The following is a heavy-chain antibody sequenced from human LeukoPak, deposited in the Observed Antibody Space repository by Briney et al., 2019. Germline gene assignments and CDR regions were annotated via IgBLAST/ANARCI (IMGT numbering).Heavy chain of an antibody. CDR2: IIPILGIA. J-gene: IGHJ4*02. Sequence: ASVKVSCKASGGTFSSYAISWVRQAPGQGLEWMGRIIPILGIANYAQKFQGRVTITADKSTSTAYMELSSLRSEDTAVYYCARDVIGDYYDSSGYYSFDYWGQGTLVTVSS. V-gene: IGHV1-69*04. CDR1: GGTFSSYA. D-gene: IGHD3-22*01. CDR3: ARDVIGDYYDSSGYYSFDY.